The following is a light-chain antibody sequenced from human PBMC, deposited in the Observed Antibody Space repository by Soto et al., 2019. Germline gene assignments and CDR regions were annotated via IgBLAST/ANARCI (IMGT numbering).Light chain of an antibody. J-gene: IGLJ1*01. CDR2: YVS. V-gene: IGLV2-14*01. CDR1: SSNVGAYNY. CDR3: GAWDDSLNAHV. Sequence: QSVLTQPASVSGSPGQSVTISCTGTSSNVGAYNYVSWYQQHPGKVPKLMIYYVSDRPSGVSNRFSGSKSGNTASLTISGLQAEDEADYYCGAWDDSLNAHVFGIGTKVTVL.